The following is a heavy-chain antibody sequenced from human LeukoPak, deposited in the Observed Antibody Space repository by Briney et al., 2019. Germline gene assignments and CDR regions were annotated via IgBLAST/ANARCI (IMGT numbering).Heavy chain of an antibody. CDR2: IHSSGST. Sequence: SETLSLTCTVFGGSVNGYYWSWIRQPPGKGLDWMAYIHSSGSTNYNPSLKSRLTASVDTSKNQFSLKLSSVTAADTAVYYCARSPLGDAFDIWGQGTMVTVSS. V-gene: IGHV4-4*09. CDR1: GGSVNGYY. J-gene: IGHJ3*02. CDR3: ARSPLGDAFDI. D-gene: IGHD1-26*01.